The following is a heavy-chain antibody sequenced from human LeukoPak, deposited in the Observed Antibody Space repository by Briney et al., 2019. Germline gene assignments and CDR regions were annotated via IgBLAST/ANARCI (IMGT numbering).Heavy chain of an antibody. Sequence: SQTLSLTCTVSGGSISSGGYYWSWTRQHPGKGLEWIGYIYYSGSTYYNPSLKSRVTISVDTSKNQFSLKLSSVTAADTAVYYCARGSGPNDYSSYYYYMDVWGKGTTVTVSS. CDR2: IYYSGST. D-gene: IGHD4-11*01. CDR1: GGSISSGGYY. V-gene: IGHV4-31*03. CDR3: ARGSGPNDYSSYYYYMDV. J-gene: IGHJ6*03.